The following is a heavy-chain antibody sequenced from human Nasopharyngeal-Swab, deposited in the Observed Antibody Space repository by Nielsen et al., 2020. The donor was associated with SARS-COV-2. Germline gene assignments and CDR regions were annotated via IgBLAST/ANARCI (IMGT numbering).Heavy chain of an antibody. CDR3: ARDYVTLVYSTPTPDS. CDR1: GYIFTSYG. D-gene: IGHD2-8*01. CDR2: INTYNGDT. J-gene: IGHJ4*02. V-gene: IGHV1-18*01. Sequence: ASVQVSCKTSGYIFTSYGINWVRQAPAQGLEWMGWINTYNGDTNYAEKPQGRVTMTTDTSTSTAYMEPRSLRSDDTAIYYCARDYVTLVYSTPTPDSWGQGTLVTVSS.